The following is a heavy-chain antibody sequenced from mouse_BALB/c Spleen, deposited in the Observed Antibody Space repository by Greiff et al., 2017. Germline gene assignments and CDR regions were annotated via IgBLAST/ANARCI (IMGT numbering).Heavy chain of an antibody. V-gene: IGHV1S130*01. J-gene: IGHJ4*01. CDR2: IQPNSGNT. CDR1: GYTFTSSW. D-gene: IGHD2-2*01. Sequence: QVQLQQSGSVLVRPGASVKLSCKASGYTFTSSWMHWVKQRPGQGLEWLGEIQPNSGNTNYNEKFKGKATLTVDTSSSTAFVDLSSLTSEDSAVYYCARSKGYVYYYAMDYWGQGTSVTVSS. CDR3: ARSKGYVYYYAMDY.